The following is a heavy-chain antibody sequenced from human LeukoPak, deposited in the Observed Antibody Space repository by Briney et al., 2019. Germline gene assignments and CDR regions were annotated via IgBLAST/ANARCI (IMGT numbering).Heavy chain of an antibody. CDR3: ARDKRTPILIAAAARAHYYYYYLDV. Sequence: ASVKVSCKASGYTFTSYGISWVRQAPGQGLEWRRWISAYNGNTNYAQKLQGRVTMTTDTSTSPAYMELRSLRSDDPAVYYCARDKRTPILIAAAARAHYYYYYLDVWGKGTTVTVSS. D-gene: IGHD6-13*01. J-gene: IGHJ6*03. CDR2: ISAYNGNT. CDR1: GYTFTSYG. V-gene: IGHV1-18*01.